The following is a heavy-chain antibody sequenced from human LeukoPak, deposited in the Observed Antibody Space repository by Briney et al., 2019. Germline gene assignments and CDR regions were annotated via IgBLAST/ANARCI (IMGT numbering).Heavy chain of an antibody. Sequence: PSQTLSLTCTVSGGSISSGGYYWSWIRQHPGKGLEWIGYIYYSGSTYYNPSLKSRVTISVDTSKNQFSLKLSSVTAADTAVYYCARNPMVRGESWFDLWGQGTLVTVSS. CDR2: IYYSGST. J-gene: IGHJ5*02. D-gene: IGHD3-10*01. CDR3: ARNPMVRGESWFDL. CDR1: GGSISSGGYY. V-gene: IGHV4-31*03.